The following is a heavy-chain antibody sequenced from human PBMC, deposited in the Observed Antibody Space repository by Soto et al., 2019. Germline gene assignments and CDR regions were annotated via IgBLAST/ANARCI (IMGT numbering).Heavy chain of an antibody. J-gene: IGHJ4*02. D-gene: IGHD2-15*01. CDR1: GFTFSSYA. CDR2: ISGAGGSA. CDR3: AVPGRGGYYCDH. V-gene: IGHV3-23*01. Sequence: EVQLLESGGGLVQPGGSLRLSCAASGFTFSSYAMSWVRQSPGKGLEWLSTISGAGGSANYADSVKGRFTISRDNSENTLFLQLNSLRADDSAVYSCAVPGRGGYYCDHWGQGTLVTVSS.